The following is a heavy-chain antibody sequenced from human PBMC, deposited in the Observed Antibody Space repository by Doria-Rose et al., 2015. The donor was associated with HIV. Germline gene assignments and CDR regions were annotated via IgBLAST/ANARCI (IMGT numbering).Heavy chain of an antibody. D-gene: IGHD6-13*01. J-gene: IGHJ4*02. Sequence: QITLKESGPVLVKPTETLTLTCTVSGVSLSSPGMGVSWIRQPPGKALEWLATIFSDDERSYKTSLKSRLTISRGTSKSQVVLTMTDMDPVDTATYYCARIKSSRWYHKYYCDFWVQGTLVIVSA. CDR2: IFSDDER. CDR3: ARIKSSRWYHKYYCDF. V-gene: IGHV2-26*01. CDR1: GVSLSSPGMG.